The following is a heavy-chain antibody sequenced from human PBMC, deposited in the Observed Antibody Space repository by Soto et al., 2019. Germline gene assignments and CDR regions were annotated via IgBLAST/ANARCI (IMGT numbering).Heavy chain of an antibody. D-gene: IGHD3-16*02. CDR2: IYSGGST. V-gene: IGHV3-66*01. CDR3: ARDLHDYIWGSYPGGFDI. Sequence: GGSLRLSCAASGFTVSSNYMSWVRQAPGKGLEWVSVIYSGGSTYYADSVKGRFTISRDNSKNTLYLQMNSLRAEDTAVYYCARDLHDYIWGSYPGGFDIWGQGTMVTVSS. CDR1: GFTVSSNY. J-gene: IGHJ3*02.